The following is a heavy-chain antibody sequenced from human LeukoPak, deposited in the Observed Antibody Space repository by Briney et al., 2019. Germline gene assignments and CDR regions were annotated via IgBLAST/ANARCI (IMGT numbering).Heavy chain of an antibody. J-gene: IGHJ4*02. CDR1: GYTFTSYG. CDR3: ARDLSLIVVVITLDY. V-gene: IGHV1-18*01. D-gene: IGHD3-22*01. CDR2: IIAYNGNT. Sequence: GASVKVSCKASGYTFTSYGISWVRQAPGHVLEWMGWIIAYNGNTNYAQKLQGRVTMNTDTSTSTAYMELRSLRSDDTAVYYCARDLSLIVVVITLDYWGQGTLVTVSS.